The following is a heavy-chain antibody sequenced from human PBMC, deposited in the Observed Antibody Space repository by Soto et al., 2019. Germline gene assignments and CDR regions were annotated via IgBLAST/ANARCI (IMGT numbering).Heavy chain of an antibody. J-gene: IGHJ6*03. CDR2: ISSSSSTI. CDR3: ARGDGYAVSYYYMDG. CDR1: GFTFSTYG. Sequence: PGGSLRLSCAASGFTFSTYGMHWVRQAPGKGLEWVSYISSSSSTIYYADSVKGRFTISRDNAKNSLYLQMNSLRAEDTAVYYCARGDGYAVSYYYMDGWGKGTTVTVSS. V-gene: IGHV3-48*01. D-gene: IGHD3-16*01.